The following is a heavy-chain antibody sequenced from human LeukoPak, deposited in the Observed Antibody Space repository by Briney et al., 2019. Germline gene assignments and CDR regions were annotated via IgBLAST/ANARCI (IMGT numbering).Heavy chain of an antibody. CDR3: ARGSPLVVTLYGGNSMDYYYSNGMDV. V-gene: IGHV1-2*02. Sequence: ASVKVSCKASGYTFTGYYMHWVRQAPGQGLEWMGWINPNSVGTNYAQKFQGRVTMTRDTSISTAYMELSRLRSDDTAVYYCARGSPLVVTLYGGNSMDYYYSNGMDVWGQGTRSPSP. CDR2: INPNSVGT. D-gene: IGHD4-23*01. J-gene: IGHJ6*02. CDR1: GYTFTGYY.